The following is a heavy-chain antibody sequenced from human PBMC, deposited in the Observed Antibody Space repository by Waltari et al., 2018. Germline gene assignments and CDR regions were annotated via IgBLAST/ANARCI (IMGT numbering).Heavy chain of an antibody. D-gene: IGHD5-12*01. Sequence: GWSRQRPGQGLEWIATSSYNGATDSSPSLSSRVTIFRDTCKNQLSLKLGSVSAADTAFYYCATYIGASLVSASFDVWGQGTMVTVSS. CDR2: SSYNGAT. V-gene: IGHV4-39*01. J-gene: IGHJ3*01. CDR3: ATYIGASLVSASFDV.